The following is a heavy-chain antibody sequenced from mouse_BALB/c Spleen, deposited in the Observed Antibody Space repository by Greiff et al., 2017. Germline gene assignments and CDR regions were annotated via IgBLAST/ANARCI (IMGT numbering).Heavy chain of an antibody. CDR1: GFTFSSYA. Sequence: EVKLVESGGGLVKPGGSLKLSCAASGFTFSSYAMSWVRQSPEKRLAWVAEISSGGSYTYYPDTVTGRFTISRDNAKNTLYLEMSSLRSEDTAMYYCARDGGNFAWFAYWGQGTLVTVSA. D-gene: IGHD2-1*01. CDR3: ARDGGNFAWFAY. V-gene: IGHV5-9-4*01. J-gene: IGHJ3*01. CDR2: ISSGGSYT.